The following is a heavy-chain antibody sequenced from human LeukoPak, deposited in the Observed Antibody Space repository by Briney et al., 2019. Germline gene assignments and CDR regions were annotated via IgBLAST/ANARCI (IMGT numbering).Heavy chain of an antibody. CDR2: IIPIFGTA. V-gene: IGHV1-69*05. D-gene: IGHD3-3*01. Sequence: SVKVSCKASGGTFSSYAISWVRRAPGQGLEWMGGIIPIFGTANYAQKFQGRVTITTDESTSTAYMELSSLRSEDTAVYYCAGLMPDPDGVFYYYYMDVWGKGTTVTVSS. J-gene: IGHJ6*03. CDR1: GGTFSSYA. CDR3: AGLMPDPDGVFYYYYMDV.